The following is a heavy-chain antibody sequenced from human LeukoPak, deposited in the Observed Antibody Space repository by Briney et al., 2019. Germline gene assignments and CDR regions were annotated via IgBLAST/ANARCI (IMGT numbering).Heavy chain of an antibody. J-gene: IGHJ4*02. D-gene: IGHD2-8*01. CDR2: INPNSGGT. CDR3: ARDTVYASGVIDY. Sequence: SVKVSCKASGYTFTGYYMHWVRQAPGQGLEWMGWINPNSGGTNYAQKFQGRVTMTRDTSISTAYMELSRLRSDDTAVYYCARDTVYASGVIDYWGQGTLVTVSS. V-gene: IGHV1-2*02. CDR1: GYTFTGYY.